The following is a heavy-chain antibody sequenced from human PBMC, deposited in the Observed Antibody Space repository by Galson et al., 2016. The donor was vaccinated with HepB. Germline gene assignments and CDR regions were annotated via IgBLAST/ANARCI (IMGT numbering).Heavy chain of an antibody. CDR2: IWHDGSKK. D-gene: IGHD3-9*01. Sequence: CLRLSCAASGLKGKWEGGHWVRQAPDKGLEWVAVIWHDGSKKYYADSVKGRFTFSRDDSKNTLYLQMNSLRAEDTAVYYCARYYDILTGYSNYGMDVWGQGTTVTVSS. V-gene: IGHV3-33*01. J-gene: IGHJ6*02. CDR3: ARYYDILTGYSNYGMDV. CDR1: GLKGKWEG.